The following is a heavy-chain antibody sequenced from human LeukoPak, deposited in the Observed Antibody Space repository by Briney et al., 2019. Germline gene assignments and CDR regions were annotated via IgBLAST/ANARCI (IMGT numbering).Heavy chain of an antibody. CDR3: ARDPYNGNYGDSYYYFMDA. CDR2: ITSSSMYI. J-gene: IGHJ6*03. CDR1: GFTFSSYS. V-gene: IGHV3-21*01. D-gene: IGHD1-26*01. Sequence: GGSLRLSCAASGFTFSSYSMNWVRQAPGKGLEWVSSITSSSMYIYYADSVKGRFTISRDNAKNSLSLQMNSLRAEDTAVYYCARDPYNGNYGDSYYYFMDAWGKGTTVTISS.